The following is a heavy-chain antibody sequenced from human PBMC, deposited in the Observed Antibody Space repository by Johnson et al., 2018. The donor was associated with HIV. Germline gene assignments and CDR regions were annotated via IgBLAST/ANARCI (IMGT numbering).Heavy chain of an antibody. CDR1: GFTVSRNY. D-gene: IGHD3-9*01. V-gene: IGHV3-66*01. CDR2: IYSGGST. Sequence: MQLVESGGGLVQPGRSLRLSCAASGFTVSRNYMNWVRQAPGKGLEWVSVIYSGGSTHYADSVKGRFTISRDNSKNTVYLQMKSLRAGDTAVYYCARGYILTGYSGAFDMWGQGTVVTGSS. CDR3: ARGYILTGYSGAFDM. J-gene: IGHJ3*02.